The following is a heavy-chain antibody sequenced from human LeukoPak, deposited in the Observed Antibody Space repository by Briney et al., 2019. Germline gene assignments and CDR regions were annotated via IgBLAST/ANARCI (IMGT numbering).Heavy chain of an antibody. V-gene: IGHV3-43*01. CDR3: ARVKSITLVRGVITDAFFDY. Sequence: PGGSLRLSCAASGFSLNDYTLHWVRQRPGKGLEWVSLLTYDGRRPHYADSVKGRFTISRDNSKNTLYLQMNSLRAEDTAVYFCARVKSITLVRGVITDAFFDYWGRGTLVTVSS. CDR1: GFSLNDYT. CDR2: LTYDGRRP. J-gene: IGHJ4*02. D-gene: IGHD3-10*01.